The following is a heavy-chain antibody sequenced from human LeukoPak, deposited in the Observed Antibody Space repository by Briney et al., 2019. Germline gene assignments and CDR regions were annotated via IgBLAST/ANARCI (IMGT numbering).Heavy chain of an antibody. CDR2: IAHHGNNR. CDR1: GFTFSASA. V-gene: IGHV3-30*02. Sequence: GGSLRLSCTTSGFTFSASAMHWVRQGPGKGLEWVSYIAHHGNNRYYVDSVKGRFTSSRDNSKGTLYLQMNSLRGDDTAIYYCAKDGSWSCTDWGQGTLVTVAP. J-gene: IGHJ4*02. D-gene: IGHD2-21*01. CDR3: AKDGSWSCTD.